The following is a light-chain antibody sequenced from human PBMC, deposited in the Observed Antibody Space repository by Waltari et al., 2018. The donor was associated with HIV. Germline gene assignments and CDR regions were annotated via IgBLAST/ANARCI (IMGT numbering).Light chain of an antibody. CDR2: GAS. V-gene: IGKV3-15*01. Sequence: EIVMTQSPATLSVSPGDRVTLSCRASQSVSNNLAWYQQKPGQSPRLLIYGASTRATGIPVTFSGRGSGTEFTLTISSLQSEDFAIYYCQQYNDWPLTFGGGTK. CDR1: QSVSNN. J-gene: IGKJ4*01. CDR3: QQYNDWPLT.